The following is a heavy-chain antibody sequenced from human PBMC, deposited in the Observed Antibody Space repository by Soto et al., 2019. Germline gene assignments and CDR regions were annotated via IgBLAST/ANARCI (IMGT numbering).Heavy chain of an antibody. D-gene: IGHD2-21*01. CDR2: IYYSGST. CDR3: ARDRGDYSTSGNWLDP. V-gene: IGHV4-30-4*01. J-gene: IGHJ5*02. Sequence: SETLSLTCTVSGGSISSGDYYWSWIRQPPGKGLEWIGYIYYSGSTYYNPSLKSRVTISVDTSKNQFSLKLSSVTAADTAVYYCARDRGDYSTSGNWLDPWGQGTLVTVSS. CDR1: GGSISSGDYY.